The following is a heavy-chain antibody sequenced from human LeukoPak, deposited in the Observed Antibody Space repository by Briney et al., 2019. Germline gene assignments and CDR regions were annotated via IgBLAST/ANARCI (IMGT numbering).Heavy chain of an antibody. CDR2: IYYSGST. J-gene: IGHJ5*02. Sequence: SETLSLTCTVSGGSLSSYYWSWIRQPPGKGLEWIGYIYYSGSTNYNPSLKSRVTISVDTSKNQFSLKLSSVTAADTAVYYCARAALSWWFDPWGQGTLVTVSS. V-gene: IGHV4-59*01. CDR3: ARAALSWWFDP. CDR1: GGSLSSYY.